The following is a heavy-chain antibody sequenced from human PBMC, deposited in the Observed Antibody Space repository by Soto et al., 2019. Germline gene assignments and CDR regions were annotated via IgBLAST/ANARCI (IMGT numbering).Heavy chain of an antibody. D-gene: IGHD3-16*01. CDR3: ARELKNYYAMDV. Sequence: EVQLVESGGGLVQPGGSLRLSCAASGFTFNSYWMHWVRQAPGKGLVWVSRLNSDGSSKYYGDSMKGRFTISRDNADNTVYLQMNSLRDEDTAVYFCARELKNYYAMDVWGQGTTVTVSS. V-gene: IGHV3-74*01. CDR2: LNSDGSSK. J-gene: IGHJ6*02. CDR1: GFTFNSYW.